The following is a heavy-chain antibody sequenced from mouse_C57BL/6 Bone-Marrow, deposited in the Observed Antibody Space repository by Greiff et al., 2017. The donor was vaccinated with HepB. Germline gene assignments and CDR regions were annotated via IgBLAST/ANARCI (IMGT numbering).Heavy chain of an antibody. CDR2: ISDSGSYT. CDR3: ARDQGGTAFDD. CDR1: GFTFSSYA. V-gene: IGHV5-4*01. D-gene: IGHD4-1*01. J-gene: IGHJ2*01. Sequence: EVQLVESGGGLVKPGGSLKLSCAASGFTFSSYAMSWVRQTPEKRLEWVATISDSGSYTYYPDNVKGRFTISRDNAKNNLYLQMSHLKSEDTAMYYCARDQGGTAFDDWGQGTTLTVSS.